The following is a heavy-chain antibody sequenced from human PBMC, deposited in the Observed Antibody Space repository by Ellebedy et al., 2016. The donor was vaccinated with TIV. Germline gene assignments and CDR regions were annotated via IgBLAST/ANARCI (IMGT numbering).Heavy chain of an antibody. CDR2: IYHSGST. CDR3: ARRQYYYDSSGYYYKGAFDY. J-gene: IGHJ4*02. Sequence: SETLSLTXAVYGGSFSGYYWSWIRQPPGKGLEWIGSIYHSGSTYYNPSLKSRVTISVDTSKNQFSLKLSSVTAADTAVYYCARRQYYYDSSGYYYKGAFDYWGQGTLVTVSS. D-gene: IGHD3-22*01. CDR1: GGSFSGYY. V-gene: IGHV4-34*01.